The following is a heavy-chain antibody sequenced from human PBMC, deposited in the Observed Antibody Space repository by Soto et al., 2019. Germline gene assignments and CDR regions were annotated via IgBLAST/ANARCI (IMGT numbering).Heavy chain of an antibody. V-gene: IGHV4-31*03. D-gene: IGHD2-8*01. CDR3: PRVIRHGVFDI. CDR2: IYYIGGT. Sequence: QVQLQESGPGLVKPSQTLSLTCTVSGGSISSGGYYWSWIRQHPGKGLEWIGYIYYIGGTSYYPSLSSRPTISIDTSKNQFSLKVNSVAAGDTAVYYWPRVIRHGVFDIWGQGTMVTVSS. CDR1: GGSISSGGYY. J-gene: IGHJ3*02.